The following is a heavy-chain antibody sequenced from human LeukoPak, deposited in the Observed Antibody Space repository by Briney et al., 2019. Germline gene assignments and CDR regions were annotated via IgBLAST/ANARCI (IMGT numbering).Heavy chain of an antibody. Sequence: GGSLRLSCAASGFTFSSYSMNWVRQAPGKGLEWVSSISSSSSYIYYADSVKGRFTISRDNAKNSLYLQMNSLRAEDTAVYYCAREHYYDSSGYYYDALDIWGQGTMVTVSS. CDR2: ISSSSSYI. CDR1: GFTFSSYS. J-gene: IGHJ3*02. CDR3: AREHYYDSSGYYYDALDI. V-gene: IGHV3-21*01. D-gene: IGHD3-22*01.